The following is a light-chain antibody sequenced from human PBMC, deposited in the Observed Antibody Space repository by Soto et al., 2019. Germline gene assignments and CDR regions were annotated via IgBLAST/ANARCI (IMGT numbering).Light chain of an antibody. CDR3: QQLYSLPYT. CDR2: WAS. J-gene: IGKJ2*01. CDR1: QSVLESSNNKNY. V-gene: IGKV4-1*01. Sequence: DIVMTQSPDSLAVSLGERATINCKSSQSVLESSNNKNYFGWYQQTPGQPPKLIIYWASTRESVVPDRFSGSGSGRDFTLTIIGLQAKDVAVYYCQQLYSLPYTFGQGTKLEVK.